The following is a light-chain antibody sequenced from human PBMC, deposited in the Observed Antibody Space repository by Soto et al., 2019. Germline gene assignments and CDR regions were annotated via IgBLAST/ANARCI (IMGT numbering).Light chain of an antibody. CDR1: HSVSSSY. CDR3: QQYGSSPPIT. J-gene: IGKJ5*01. CDR2: VAS. Sequence: EIGLTQSPGTLSLSPGERATLSCRATHSVSSSYLAWYQQKPGQAPRLLIYVASSRATGIPDRFSGSGSGTDFTLTISRVAPEDFAVYYCQQYGSSPPITFGQRTRLEIK. V-gene: IGKV3-20*01.